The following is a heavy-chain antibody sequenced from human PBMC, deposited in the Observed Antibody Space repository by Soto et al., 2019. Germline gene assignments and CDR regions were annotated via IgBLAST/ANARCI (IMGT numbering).Heavy chain of an antibody. D-gene: IGHD6-13*01. Sequence: GASVKVSCKASGCTFTSYAMHWVRQAPGQRLEWMGWINAGNGNTKYSQKFQGRVTITRDTSASTAYMELSSLRSEDTAVYYCARDLGIAAVLLFDYWGQGTLVTVSS. V-gene: IGHV1-3*01. CDR2: INAGNGNT. CDR1: GCTFTSYA. CDR3: ARDLGIAAVLLFDY. J-gene: IGHJ4*02.